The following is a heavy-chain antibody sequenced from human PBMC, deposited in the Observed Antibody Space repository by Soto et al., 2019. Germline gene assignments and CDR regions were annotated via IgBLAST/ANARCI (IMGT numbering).Heavy chain of an antibody. CDR2: IKSNTDGGTT. V-gene: IGHV3-15*01. D-gene: IGHD6-13*01. Sequence: EVQLVESRGGLVKPGGSLRLSCEASGFTFIYAWMSWVRQAPGKGLEWVGHIKSNTDGGTTDYAAPVNGRFTISRDDSKTTLYLQMSSLKTEDTAVYYCTPDPILAAAGGSDPWGQGTLVTVSS. J-gene: IGHJ5*02. CDR3: TPDPILAAAGGSDP. CDR1: GFTFIYAW.